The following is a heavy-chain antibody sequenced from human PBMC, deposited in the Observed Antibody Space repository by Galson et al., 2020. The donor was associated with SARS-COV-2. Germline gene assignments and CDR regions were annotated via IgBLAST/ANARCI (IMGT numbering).Heavy chain of an antibody. CDR3: ARANPYYDFWSGYYSPDDY. CDR2: ISAYNGNT. J-gene: IGHJ4*02. D-gene: IGHD3-3*01. V-gene: IGHV1-18*01. CDR1: GYTFTSYG. Sequence: ASVKVSCKASGYTFTSYGISWVRQAPGQGLEWMGWISAYNGNTNYAQKLQGRVTMTTDTSTSTAYMELRSLRSDDTAVYYCARANPYYDFWSGYYSPDDYWGQGTLVTVAS.